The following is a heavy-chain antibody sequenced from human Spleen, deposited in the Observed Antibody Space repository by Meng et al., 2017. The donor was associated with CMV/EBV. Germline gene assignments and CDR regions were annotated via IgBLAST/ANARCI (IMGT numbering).Heavy chain of an antibody. CDR3: AKDLEIVVVINDY. J-gene: IGHJ4*02. CDR1: GFRFSNYA. D-gene: IGHD3-22*01. CDR2: ISSNGDST. V-gene: IGHV3-64*02. Sequence: GESLKISCVASGFRFSNYAMYWVRQPPGKGLEYVSGISSNGDSTYYADSVRGRFTISRDNSKNTLYLQTGSLRAEDMAVYYCAKDLEIVVVINDYWGQGTLVTVSS.